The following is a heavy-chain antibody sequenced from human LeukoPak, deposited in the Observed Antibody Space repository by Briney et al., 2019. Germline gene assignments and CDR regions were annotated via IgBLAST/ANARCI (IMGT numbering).Heavy chain of an antibody. D-gene: IGHD3-22*01. CDR3: ARGLGDYYDTSDFYYADPAH. V-gene: IGHV1-8*01. J-gene: IGHJ4*02. CDR1: GYTFTTYD. Sequence: ASVKVSCKASGYTFTTYDITWVRQATGQGLEWMGWMNPNSGDTAYAQTFQGRVAMTRDTSISTAYMELSSLRSEDTAVYYCARGLGDYYDTSDFYYADPAHCGGGTLATVPS. CDR2: MNPNSGDT.